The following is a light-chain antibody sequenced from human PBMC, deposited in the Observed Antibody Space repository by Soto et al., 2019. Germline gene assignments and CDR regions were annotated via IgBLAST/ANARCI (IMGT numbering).Light chain of an antibody. J-gene: IGKJ4*01. V-gene: IGKV4-1*01. CDR3: QQYHTPPLT. CDR1: QNVIHDSNSKNF. CDR2: WAS. Sequence: DIVLTQSPDSLAVSLGERATINCKSSQNVIHDSNSKNFLAWYQQKPGQPPKLLMYWASTRESGVPDRFIGSGSGTDFTLTISSLQAEDVAVYYCQQYHTPPLTFGGGTKVEIK.